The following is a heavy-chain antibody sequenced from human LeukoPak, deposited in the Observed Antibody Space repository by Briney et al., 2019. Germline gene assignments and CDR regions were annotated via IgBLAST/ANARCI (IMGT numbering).Heavy chain of an antibody. J-gene: IGHJ3*02. CDR2: IFYTGST. CDR3: ARGPERGITFGGVIVHDAFDI. D-gene: IGHD3-16*02. V-gene: IGHV4-59*08. Sequence: SETLSLTCTVSRGSISSYFWSWIRQPPGKGLEYIGYIFYTGSTNYNPSLKSRVTISVDTSKNQFSLMLSSVTAADTAVYYCARGPERGITFGGVIVHDAFDIWGQGTMVTVSS. CDR1: RGSISSYF.